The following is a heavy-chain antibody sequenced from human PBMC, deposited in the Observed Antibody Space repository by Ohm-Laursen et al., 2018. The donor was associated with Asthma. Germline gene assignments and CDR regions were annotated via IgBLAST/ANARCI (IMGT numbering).Heavy chain of an antibody. Sequence: SLRLSCAASGFTFSSYSMNWVRQAPGKGLEWVSSISSSSSYIYYADSVKGRFTISRDNAKNSLYLQMNSLRAEDTAVYYCARDVYCSSTSCYSELYYYYGMDVWGQGTTVTVSS. CDR2: ISSSSSYI. J-gene: IGHJ6*02. V-gene: IGHV3-21*01. CDR1: GFTFSSYS. D-gene: IGHD2-2*01. CDR3: ARDVYCSSTSCYSELYYYYGMDV.